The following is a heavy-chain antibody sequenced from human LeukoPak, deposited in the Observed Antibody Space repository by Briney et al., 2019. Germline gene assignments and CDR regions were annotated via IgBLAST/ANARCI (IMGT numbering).Heavy chain of an antibody. V-gene: IGHV3-43D*03. J-gene: IGHJ4*02. CDR2: ISWDGGST. CDR3: AKPPLRGDGYNYYFDY. CDR1: GFTFDDYA. D-gene: IGHD5-24*01. Sequence: GGSLRLSCAASGFTFDDYAMHWVRQAPGKGLEWVSLISWDGGSTYYADSVKGRFTISRDNSKNSLYLQMNSLRAEDTALYYCAKPPLRGDGYNYYFDYWGQGTLVTVSS.